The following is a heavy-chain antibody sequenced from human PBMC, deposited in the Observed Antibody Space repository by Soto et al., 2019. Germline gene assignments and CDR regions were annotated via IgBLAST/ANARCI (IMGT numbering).Heavy chain of an antibody. Sequence: GGSLRLSCAASGFSFSRSGMHWVRQAPGKGLEWVAVLWFEGNKEYYADSVKGRFIISRDNSKNTLYLQMNSLRAEDTAVYYCARDGQRSSSHYYYGMDVWGQGTKVSVAS. J-gene: IGHJ6*02. CDR1: GFSFSRSG. V-gene: IGHV3-33*01. D-gene: IGHD6-13*01. CDR2: LWFEGNKE. CDR3: ARDGQRSSSHYYYGMDV.